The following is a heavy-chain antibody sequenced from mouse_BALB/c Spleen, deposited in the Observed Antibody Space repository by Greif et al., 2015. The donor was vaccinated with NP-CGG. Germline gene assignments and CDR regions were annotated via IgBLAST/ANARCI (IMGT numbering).Heavy chain of an antibody. V-gene: IGHV1-69*02. CDR2: IDPSVSYT. J-gene: IGHJ4*01. CDR3: ARKDNRGYAMDY. D-gene: IGHD1-3*01. CDR1: GYTFTSYW. Sequence: QVQLQQSGAELVKPGASVKLSCKASGYTFTSYWMHWVKQRPGRGLEWIGEIDPSVSYTNYNQKYKGKATLTVDKSSSTAYMQLSSLTSEDSAVYYCARKDNRGYAMDYWGQGSSVTVSS.